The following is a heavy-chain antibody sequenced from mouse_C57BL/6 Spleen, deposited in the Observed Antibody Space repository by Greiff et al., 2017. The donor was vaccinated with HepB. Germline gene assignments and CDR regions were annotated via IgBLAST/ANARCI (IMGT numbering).Heavy chain of an antibody. V-gene: IGHV1-52*01. Sequence: VQLQQPGAELVRPGSSVKLSCKASGYTFTSYWMHWVKQRPIQGLEWIGNIDPSDSETHYNQKFKDKATLTVDKSSSTAYMQLSSLTSEDSAVYYCARSPITTVVATPAWFAYWGQGTLVTVSA. J-gene: IGHJ3*01. CDR2: IDPSDSET. CDR3: ARSPITTVVATPAWFAY. D-gene: IGHD1-1*01. CDR1: GYTFTSYW.